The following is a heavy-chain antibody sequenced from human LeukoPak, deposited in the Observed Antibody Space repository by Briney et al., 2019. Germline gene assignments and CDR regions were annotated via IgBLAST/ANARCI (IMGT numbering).Heavy chain of an antibody. CDR2: ISGSGGST. CDR3: ARGVDCSGGSCSYQY. J-gene: IGHJ4*02. CDR1: GFTFSSYA. Sequence: GGSLRLSCAASGFTFSSYAMSWVRQAPGKGLEWVSAISGSGGSTYYAGSVKGRFTISRDNSKNTLYLQMNSLRAEDTAVYYCARGVDCSGGSCSYQYWGQGTLVTVSS. V-gene: IGHV3-23*01. D-gene: IGHD2-15*01.